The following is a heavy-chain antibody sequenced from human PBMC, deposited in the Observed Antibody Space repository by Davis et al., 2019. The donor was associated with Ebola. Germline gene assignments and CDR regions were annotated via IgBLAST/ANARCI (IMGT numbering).Heavy chain of an antibody. V-gene: IGHV4-59*01. CDR1: GGSFSSYY. D-gene: IGHD4-17*01. J-gene: IGHJ5*02. CDR3: ARAATVITGGWFDP. Sequence: MPSETLSLTCAVYGGSFSSYYWSWIRQPPGKGLEWSGYIYYTGSTNYNPSLKSRVTISVDTSKNQFSLKLSSVTAADTAVYYCARAATVITGGWFDPWGQGTLVTVSS. CDR2: IYYTGST.